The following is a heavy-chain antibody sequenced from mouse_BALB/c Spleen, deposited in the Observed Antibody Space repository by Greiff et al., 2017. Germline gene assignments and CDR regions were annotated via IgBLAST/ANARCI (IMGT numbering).Heavy chain of an antibody. Sequence: QVQLKQSGPGLVAPSQSLSITCTVSGFSLTSYGVHWVRQPPGKGLEWLGVIWAGGSTNYNSALMSRLSISKDNSKSQVFLKMNSLQTDDTAMYYCAREDIYYGYEREGPFAYWGQGTLVTVSA. CDR1: GFSLTSYG. CDR2: IWAGGST. V-gene: IGHV2-9*02. CDR3: AREDIYYGYEREGPFAY. D-gene: IGHD2-2*01. J-gene: IGHJ3*01.